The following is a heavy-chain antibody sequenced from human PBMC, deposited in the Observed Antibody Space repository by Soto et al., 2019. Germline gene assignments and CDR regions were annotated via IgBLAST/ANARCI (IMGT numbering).Heavy chain of an antibody. J-gene: IGHJ3*02. V-gene: IGHV1-18*01. Sequence: QAQLVQSGPEVKKPGASVSISCKASGYKFPSYGFIWVRQAPGHGLEWVGWISHYNGRTEYAQKFRGRVTLTRDTSTSTAYMDLSRLRSDDTAVYYCARDRYGGNCCDAFDIWGHGTMVTVSS. D-gene: IGHD2-15*01. CDR2: ISHYNGRT. CDR3: ARDRYGGNCCDAFDI. CDR1: GYKFPSYG.